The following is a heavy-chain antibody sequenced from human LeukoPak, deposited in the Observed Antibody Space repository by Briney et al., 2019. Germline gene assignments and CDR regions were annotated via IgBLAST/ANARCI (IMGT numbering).Heavy chain of an antibody. Sequence: ASVKVSCKASGYTFTGYYMHWVRQAPGQGLEWMGWISAYNGNTNYAQKVQGRVTMTTDTSTSTAYMELRSLRSDDTAVYHCARGLQENLAWLTAFSAFDIWGQGTMVTVSS. CDR3: ARGLQENLAWLTAFSAFDI. CDR1: GYTFTGYY. D-gene: IGHD6-19*01. J-gene: IGHJ3*02. CDR2: ISAYNGNT. V-gene: IGHV1-18*04.